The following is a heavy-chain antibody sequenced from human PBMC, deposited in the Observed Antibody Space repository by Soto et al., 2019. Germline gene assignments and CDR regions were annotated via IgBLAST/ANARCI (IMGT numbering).Heavy chain of an antibody. CDR3: AKFGNPSRYFDWLFDYYDY. Sequence: PGGSLRLSCAASEFTFSNYAMSWVRQAPGKGLEWVSSISDNGGTTYYADSVKGRFTISRDNSKNTLYLQMNSLRAEDTAVYYCAKFGNPSRYFDWLFDYYDYWGQGTLVTVSS. J-gene: IGHJ4*02. CDR1: EFTFSNYA. D-gene: IGHD3-9*01. V-gene: IGHV3-23*01. CDR2: ISDNGGTT.